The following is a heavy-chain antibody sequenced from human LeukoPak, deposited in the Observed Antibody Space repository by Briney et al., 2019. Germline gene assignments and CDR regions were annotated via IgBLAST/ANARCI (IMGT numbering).Heavy chain of an antibody. J-gene: IGHJ4*02. CDR1: GGSINSYY. D-gene: IGHD6-13*01. Sequence: SETLSLTCTVSGGSINSYYWSWIRQPAGKGLEWIGRIYSTGSTNYNPSLKSRVIMSVDTPKNQLSLRLRSVTAADTAVYYCARQIASAGTAGFDFWGQGALVTVSS. CDR2: IYSTGST. CDR3: ARQIASAGTAGFDF. V-gene: IGHV4-4*07.